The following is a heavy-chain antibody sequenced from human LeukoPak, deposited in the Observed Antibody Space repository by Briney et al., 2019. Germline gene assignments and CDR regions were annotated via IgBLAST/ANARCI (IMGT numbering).Heavy chain of an antibody. V-gene: IGHV3-74*01. Sequence: GGXLRLSCAASGFTFSSYWMHWVRQAPGKGLVWVSRINSDGSSTSYADSVKGRFTISRDNAKNTLYLQMNSLRAEDTAVYYRASIVGATTGLDYWGQGTLVTVSS. CDR1: GFTFSSYW. J-gene: IGHJ4*02. CDR2: INSDGSST. D-gene: IGHD1-26*01. CDR3: ASIVGATTGLDY.